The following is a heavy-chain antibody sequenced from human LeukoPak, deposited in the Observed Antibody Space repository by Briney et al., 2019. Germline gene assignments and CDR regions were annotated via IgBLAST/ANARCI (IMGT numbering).Heavy chain of an antibody. V-gene: IGHV1-8*02. Sequence: ASVKVSCKASGYTFTSYGINWVRQATGQGLEWMGWMNPNSGNTGYAQKFQGRVTMTRNTSISTAYMELSSLRSEDTAVYYCATHCSSTSCETYYYYGMDVWGQGTTVTVSS. CDR2: MNPNSGNT. CDR1: GYTFTSYG. D-gene: IGHD2-2*01. J-gene: IGHJ6*02. CDR3: ATHCSSTSCETYYYYGMDV.